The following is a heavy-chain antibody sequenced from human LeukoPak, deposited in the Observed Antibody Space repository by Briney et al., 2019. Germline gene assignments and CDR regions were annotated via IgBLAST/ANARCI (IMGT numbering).Heavy chain of an antibody. Sequence: SETLSLTCTVSGGSISSHYWSWIRQPPGKGLEWIGYIYYSGSTDYNPSLKSRVTISVDTSKNQFSLKLSSVTAADTAVYYCARHVTSGWFNFDYWGQGTLVTVSS. CDR1: GGSISSHY. J-gene: IGHJ4*02. V-gene: IGHV4-59*08. CDR2: IYYSGST. D-gene: IGHD6-19*01. CDR3: ARHVTSGWFNFDY.